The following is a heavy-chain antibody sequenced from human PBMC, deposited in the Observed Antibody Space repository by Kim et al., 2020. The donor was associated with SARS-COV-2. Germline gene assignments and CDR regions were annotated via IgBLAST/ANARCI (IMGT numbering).Heavy chain of an antibody. V-gene: IGHV3-30*01. J-gene: IGHJ4*02. D-gene: IGHD3-10*01. Sequence: HYAASVKASFNISRDNSKYTVYLQMNSLRVEDTALYYCARDSVDSGSYLDYWGQGTPVTVSS. CDR3: ARDSVDSGSYLDY.